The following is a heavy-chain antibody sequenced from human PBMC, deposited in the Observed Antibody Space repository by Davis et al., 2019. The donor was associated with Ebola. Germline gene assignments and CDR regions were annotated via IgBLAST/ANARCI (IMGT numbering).Heavy chain of an antibody. CDR3: ARAQFPTTSDH. D-gene: IGHD1-1*01. V-gene: IGHV1-18*01. Sequence: AASVKVSCKASGYTFTSYALNWVRQAPGQGLVWMGWINPHNGNTNYAQNVQGRVTMTTDTSTSTAYMEVGSLKSDDTAVYYCARAQFPTTSDHWGQGTLVTVSS. J-gene: IGHJ4*02. CDR1: GYTFTSYA. CDR2: INPHNGNT.